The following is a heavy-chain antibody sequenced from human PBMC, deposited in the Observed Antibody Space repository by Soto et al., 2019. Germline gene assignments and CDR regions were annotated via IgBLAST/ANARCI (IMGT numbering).Heavy chain of an antibody. CDR3: ARDWAGSGYYFDY. CDR2: INPNSGGT. V-gene: IGHV1-2*04. J-gene: IGHJ4*02. CDR1: GYTFTGYY. D-gene: IGHD3-22*01. Sequence: ASVKVSCKASGYTFTGYYMHWVRQAPGQGLEWVGWINPNSGGTNYAQKFQGWVTMTRDTSISTAYMELSRLRSDDTAVYYCARDWAGSGYYFDYWGQGTLVTVSS.